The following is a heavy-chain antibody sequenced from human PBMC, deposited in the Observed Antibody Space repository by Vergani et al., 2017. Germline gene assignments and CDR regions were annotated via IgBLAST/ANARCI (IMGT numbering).Heavy chain of an antibody. J-gene: IGHJ6*02. V-gene: IGHV3-21*04. CDR3: ARDPYYGSGSYYIPVGKYDRSGGMDV. CDR2: ISGGSNFI. D-gene: IGHD3-10*01. CDR1: GFTFNTYT. Sequence: EVQLVESGGALVKPGGSLRLSCAASGFTFNTYTMNWVRQAPGKGLEWVSSISGGSNFIYYADSVKGRFTISRDNAKNSLYLQMNSLRSEDTAVYYCARDPYYGSGSYYIPVGKYDRSGGMDVWGQGTTVTVS.